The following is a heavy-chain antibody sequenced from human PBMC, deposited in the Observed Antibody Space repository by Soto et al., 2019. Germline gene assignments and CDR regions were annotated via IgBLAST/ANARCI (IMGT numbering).Heavy chain of an antibody. J-gene: IGHJ4*02. Sequence: SETLSLTCAVSGYSISSGYYSGWGRQPPGKGLEWLGTTYYGASSYYNPSLRSRITILLDASTNQLSLKLSSVTAADTAGYYCAASISIFGVVPFWGQGTLVTVSS. V-gene: IGHV4-38-2*01. CDR3: AASISIFGVVPF. CDR1: GYSISSGYY. CDR2: TYYGASS. D-gene: IGHD3-3*01.